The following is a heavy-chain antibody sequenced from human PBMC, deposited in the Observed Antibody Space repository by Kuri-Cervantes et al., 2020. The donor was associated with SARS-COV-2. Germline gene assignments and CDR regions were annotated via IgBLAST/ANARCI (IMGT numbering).Heavy chain of an antibody. CDR2: ISGSGGST. V-gene: IGHV3-23*01. Sequence: ETLSLTCAASGFTFSSYAMSWVRQAPGKGLEWVSAISGSGGSTYYADSVKGRFTISRDNSKNTLYLQMNSLRAEDTAVYYCAKSVGDFWSGYPEAYYYYGMDVWGQGTTVTVSS. D-gene: IGHD3-3*01. CDR1: GFTFSSYA. CDR3: AKSVGDFWSGYPEAYYYYGMDV. J-gene: IGHJ6*02.